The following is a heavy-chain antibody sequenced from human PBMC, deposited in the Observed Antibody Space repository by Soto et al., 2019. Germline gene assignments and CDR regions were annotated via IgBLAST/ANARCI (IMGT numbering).Heavy chain of an antibody. D-gene: IGHD3-10*01. CDR3: AHRLYFNNTRGIVIRESWFDP. Sequence: QITLKESGPTLGKPTQTLTLTCTFSGFSLSTRGVGVGWIRQPPGKALEWLALIYWDDDKRYSPSLKSSLSITNDTPKNQLVLTMTNIDPGGSATYYCAHRLYFNNTRGIVIRESWFDPWCQGTLVNVSS. CDR2: IYWDDDK. CDR1: GFSLSTRGVG. J-gene: IGHJ5*02. V-gene: IGHV2-5*02.